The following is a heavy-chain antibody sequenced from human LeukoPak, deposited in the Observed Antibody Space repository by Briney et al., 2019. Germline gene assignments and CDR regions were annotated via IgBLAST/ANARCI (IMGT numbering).Heavy chain of an antibody. J-gene: IGHJ3*01. D-gene: IGHD6-19*01. Sequence: GGSLRLSCAASGFTFNSFWMSWVRQSPGKGLEWVANIKQDGSEKYYVDSVKGRFTISRDNSKNSLFPQMNSLRVEDTAVYHCATSQTTSGRYGNAFDVWGQGTMVTVSS. V-gene: IGHV3-7*01. CDR1: GFTFNSFW. CDR2: IKQDGSEK. CDR3: ATSQTTSGRYGNAFDV.